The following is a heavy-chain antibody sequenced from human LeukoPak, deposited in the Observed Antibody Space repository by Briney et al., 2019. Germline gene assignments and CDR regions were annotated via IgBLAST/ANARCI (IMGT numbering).Heavy chain of an antibody. J-gene: IGHJ4*02. V-gene: IGHV4-31*03. CDR3: ARYSGYDYIFDY. CDR2: IYYSGST. Sequence: SETLSLPCTVSGGSISSGGYYWSWIRQHPGKGLEWIGYIYYSGSTYYNPSLKSRVTISVDTSKNQFSLKLSSVTAADTAVYYCARYSGYDYIFDYWGQGTLVTVSS. CDR1: GGSISSGGYY. D-gene: IGHD5-12*01.